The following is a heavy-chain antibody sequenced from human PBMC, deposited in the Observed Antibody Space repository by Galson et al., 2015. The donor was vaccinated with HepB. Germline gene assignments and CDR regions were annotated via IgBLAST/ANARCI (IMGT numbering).Heavy chain of an antibody. Sequence: QSGAEVKKPGESLRISCKGSGYSFTSYWISWVRQMPGKGLEWMGRIDPSDSYTNYSPSFQGHVTISAGKSISTAYLQWSSLKASDTAMYYCARFDYYDSSGYYDFDYWGQGTLVTVSS. CDR3: ARFDYYDSSGYYDFDY. D-gene: IGHD3-22*01. CDR1: GYSFTSYW. CDR2: IDPSDSYT. V-gene: IGHV5-10-1*01. J-gene: IGHJ4*02.